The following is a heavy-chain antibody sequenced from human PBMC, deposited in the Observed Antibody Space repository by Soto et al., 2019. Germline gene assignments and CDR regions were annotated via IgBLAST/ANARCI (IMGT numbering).Heavy chain of an antibody. CDR3: AEDQRSSGWYFWYFQH. J-gene: IGHJ1*01. D-gene: IGHD6-19*01. CDR1: GFTFSSYG. Sequence: QVQLVESGGGVVQPGRSLRLSCAASGFTFSSYGMHWVRQAPGKGLEWVAVISYDGSNKYYADSVKGRFTISRDNSKNTLYLQMNSLRAEDTAVYYCAEDQRSSGWYFWYFQHWGQGTLVTVSS. V-gene: IGHV3-30*18. CDR2: ISYDGSNK.